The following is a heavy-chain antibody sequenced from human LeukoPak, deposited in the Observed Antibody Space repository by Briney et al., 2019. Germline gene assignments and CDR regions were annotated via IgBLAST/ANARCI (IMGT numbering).Heavy chain of an antibody. Sequence: GGSLRLSCAASGFTFSSYAMHWVRQAPGKGLEWVAVISYDGSNKYYADSVKGRFTISRDNSKNTLYLQMNSLRAEDTAVYYCARAGGDYAGGGFDYWGQGTLVTVSS. CDR1: GFTFSSYA. CDR3: ARAGGDYAGGGFDY. D-gene: IGHD4-17*01. V-gene: IGHV3-30*04. J-gene: IGHJ4*02. CDR2: ISYDGSNK.